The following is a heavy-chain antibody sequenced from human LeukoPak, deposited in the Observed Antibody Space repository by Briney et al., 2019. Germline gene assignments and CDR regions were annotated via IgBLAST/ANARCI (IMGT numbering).Heavy chain of an antibody. Sequence: GGSLRLSCAASGLTFSSHWMHWVRQAPGKGLVWVSRITNDGSSTTYADSVKGRFTISRDNSKNTLYLQMNSLRAEDTAVYYCARDSVPTYGDYDTVGSSYYYYGMDVWGQGTTVTVSS. CDR1: GLTFSSHW. D-gene: IGHD4-17*01. CDR3: ARDSVPTYGDYDTVGSSYYYYGMDV. J-gene: IGHJ6*02. V-gene: IGHV3-74*01. CDR2: ITNDGSST.